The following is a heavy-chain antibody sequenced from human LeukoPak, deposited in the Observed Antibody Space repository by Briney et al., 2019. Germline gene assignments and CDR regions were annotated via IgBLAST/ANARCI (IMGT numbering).Heavy chain of an antibody. Sequence: ASVKVSCKASGYTFTSYYMHWARQAPGQGLEWMGIINPSGGSTSYAQKLQGRVTMTRDMSTSTVYMELSSLRSEDTAVYYCARGGTVVVPAAIRPTQPYYFDYWGQGTLVTVSS. D-gene: IGHD2-2*02. CDR3: ARGGTVVVPAAIRPTQPYYFDY. CDR1: GYTFTSYY. V-gene: IGHV1-46*04. J-gene: IGHJ4*02. CDR2: INPSGGST.